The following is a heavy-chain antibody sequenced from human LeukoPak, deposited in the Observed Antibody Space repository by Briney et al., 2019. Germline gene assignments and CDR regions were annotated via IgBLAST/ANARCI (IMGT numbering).Heavy chain of an antibody. CDR1: GFTFSSYG. J-gene: IGHJ4*02. CDR3: AKGFFDWSSSWLFDY. CDR2: ISYDGGNK. Sequence: PGRSLRLSCAASGFTFSSYGMHWVRQAPGKGLEWVAVISYDGGNKYYADSVKGRFTISRDNSKNTLYLQMNSLRAEDTAVYYCAKGFFDWSSSWLFDYWGQGTLVTVSS. V-gene: IGHV3-30*18. D-gene: IGHD6-13*01.